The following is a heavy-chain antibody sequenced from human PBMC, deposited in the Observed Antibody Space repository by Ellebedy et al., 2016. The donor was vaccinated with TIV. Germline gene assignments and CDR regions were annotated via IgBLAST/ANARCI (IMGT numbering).Heavy chain of an antibody. D-gene: IGHD6-25*01. V-gene: IGHV3-9*01. Sequence: PGGSLRLSCAASGFTFDDYAMHWVRQAPGRGLEWVSGITWNSRTITYADSVRGRFTIPRDNAKNSVYLQMNNLRSDDSALYYCAKVGHTSGDLDPWGQGALVAVSS. J-gene: IGHJ5*02. CDR1: GFTFDDYA. CDR2: ITWNSRTI. CDR3: AKVGHTSGDLDP.